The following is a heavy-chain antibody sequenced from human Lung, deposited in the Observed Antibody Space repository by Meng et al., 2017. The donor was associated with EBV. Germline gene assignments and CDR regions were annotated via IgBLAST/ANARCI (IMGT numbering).Heavy chain of an antibody. D-gene: IGHD4-17*01. Sequence: QITLKESGPTPVNPTQTLTLTCTFSGCSRSTSGVGVGWIRQPPGKALEWLALIYWDDDKRYSPSLKNRLTITKDTSKNQVVLTLTNIDPVDTATYYCAHRHRLRDFDYWGQGTLVTVSS. CDR2: IYWDDDK. V-gene: IGHV2-5*02. J-gene: IGHJ4*02. CDR3: AHRHRLRDFDY. CDR1: GCSRSTSGVG.